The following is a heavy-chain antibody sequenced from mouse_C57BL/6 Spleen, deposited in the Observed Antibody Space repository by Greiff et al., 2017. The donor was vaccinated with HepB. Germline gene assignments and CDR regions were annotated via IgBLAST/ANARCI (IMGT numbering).Heavy chain of an antibody. D-gene: IGHD2-12*01. J-gene: IGHJ3*01. V-gene: IGHV14-4*01. CDR1: GFNIKDDY. Sequence: EVQLQQSGAELVRPGASVKLSCTASGFNIKDDYMHWVKQRPEQGLEGIGWIDPENGDTEYASKFQGKATITADTSSNTAYLQLSSLTSEYTAVYYCTTYNYDSAWFAYWGQGTLVTVSA. CDR2: IDPENGDT. CDR3: TTYNYDSAWFAY.